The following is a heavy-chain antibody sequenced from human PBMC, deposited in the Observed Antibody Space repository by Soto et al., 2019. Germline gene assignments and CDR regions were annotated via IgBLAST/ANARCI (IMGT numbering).Heavy chain of an antibody. CDR3: ARERQQLGMGYYFYGMDV. Sequence: QVQLVESGGGVVQPGRSLRLSCATSGFTFSSYAMHWVRQAPGKGLECVAFLSYDGTNKDYADSVKGRFTISRDNSKNTLYLHMNRLRVDDTAVYFCARERQQLGMGYYFYGMDVWGKGTTVTVSS. CDR1: GFTFSSYA. CDR2: LSYDGTNK. D-gene: IGHD6-13*01. V-gene: IGHV3-30*04. J-gene: IGHJ6*04.